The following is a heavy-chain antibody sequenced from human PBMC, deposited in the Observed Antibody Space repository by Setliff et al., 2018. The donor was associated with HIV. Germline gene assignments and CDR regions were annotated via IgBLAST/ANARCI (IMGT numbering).Heavy chain of an antibody. CDR2: IRGTGGDT. D-gene: IGHD6-6*01. Sequence: GGSLRLSWSASGFTFSNSPMTWFRQAPGKGLEWVSSIRGTGGDTYYSDSVKGRFTISRDNSKNTRYLQMYSLRAEDTAVYYCATRQAPRSCYMDVWGKGTTVTVSS. CDR3: ATRQAPRSCYMDV. V-gene: IGHV3-23*01. CDR1: GFTFSNSP. J-gene: IGHJ6*03.